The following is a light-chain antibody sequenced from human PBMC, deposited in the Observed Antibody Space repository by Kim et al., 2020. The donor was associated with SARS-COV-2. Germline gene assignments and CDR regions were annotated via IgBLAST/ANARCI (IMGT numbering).Light chain of an antibody. CDR1: SRHPNQA. CDR3: QTCASDTWM. Sequence: SVKITCTLSSRHPNQASACHTQQSGKGPRFMMNLNPDGSNTNADGFPDLFSSSPSGPDRYLAISGLPSEDEADYYCQTCASDTWMFGGGPKLPVL. CDR2: LNPDGSN. J-gene: IGLJ3*02. V-gene: IGLV4-69*01.